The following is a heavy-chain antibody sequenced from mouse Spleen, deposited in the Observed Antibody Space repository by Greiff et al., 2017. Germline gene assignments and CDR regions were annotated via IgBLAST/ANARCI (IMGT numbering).Heavy chain of an antibody. J-gene: IGHJ3*01. Sequence: QVQLQQSGPELVKPGASVKISCKASGYAFSSSWMNWVKQRPGKGLEWIGRIYPGDGDTNYNGKFKGKATLTADKSSSTAYMQLSSLTSEDSAVYFCAREGDYDGSYSWFAYWGQGTLVTVSA. D-gene: IGHD1-1*01. CDR2: IYPGDGDT. CDR1: GYAFSSSW. CDR3: AREGDYDGSYSWFAY. V-gene: IGHV1-82*01.